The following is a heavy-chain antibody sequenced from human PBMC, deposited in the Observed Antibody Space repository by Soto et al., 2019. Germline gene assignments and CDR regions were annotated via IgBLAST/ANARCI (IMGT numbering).Heavy chain of an antibody. CDR1: FTSFD. D-gene: IGHD6-19*01. J-gene: IGHJ6*02. CDR2: MNPNSGDT. V-gene: IGHV1-8*01. Sequence: QVQLVQSGAEVKKPGASVKVSCAFTSFDINWVRQAAGQGLEWMAWMNPNSGDTRYAQKLQGRVTMTRGTSKWTTXMEMKNLRTEETAVYYWARGRGSSDWQSTYSFTDFWDQGTTVTVSS. CDR3: ARGRGSSDWQSTYSFTDF.